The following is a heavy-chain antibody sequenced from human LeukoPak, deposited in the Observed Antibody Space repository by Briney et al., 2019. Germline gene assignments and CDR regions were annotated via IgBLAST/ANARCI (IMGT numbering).Heavy chain of an antibody. CDR2: IYPSVIT. J-gene: IGHJ4*02. CDR1: GGSISGYY. V-gene: IGHV4-4*07. CDR3: ERDLGSNYIYFDY. Sequence: PSETLSLTCTVSGGSISGYYWSWIRQPAGKGLEYIGRIYPSVITNYNPSLKSRVTMSVDSSKTKFSLTLSFVTAAATAVYYCERDLGSNYIYFDYWGQGSLVTVSS. D-gene: IGHD1-26*01.